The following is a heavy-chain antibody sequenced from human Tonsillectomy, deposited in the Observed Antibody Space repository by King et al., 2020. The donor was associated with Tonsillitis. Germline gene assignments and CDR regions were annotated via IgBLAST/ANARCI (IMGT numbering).Heavy chain of an antibody. CDR1: GGTFSSYA. V-gene: IGHV1-69*01. J-gene: IGHJ5*02. CDR3: ARGDLGVGAMGWFDP. Sequence: VQLVESGAEVKKPGSSVKVSCKASGGTFSSYAISWVRQAPGQGLEWMGGIIPIFGTANYAQKFQGRVTITADESTSTAYMELSSLRSEDAAGYYCARGDLGVGAMGWFDPWGQGTLVTVSS. D-gene: IGHD1-26*01. CDR2: IIPIFGTA.